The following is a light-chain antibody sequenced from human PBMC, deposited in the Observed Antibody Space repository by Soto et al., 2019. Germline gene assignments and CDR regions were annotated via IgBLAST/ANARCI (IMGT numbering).Light chain of an antibody. J-gene: IGKJ1*01. CDR2: GAS. CDR3: QQYDTFST. V-gene: IGKV1-5*01. Sequence: DIQMTQSPSTLSASVGDRVTITCRASQSISSWLAWYQQKPGKAPKLLIHGASSLESGVPSRFSGTGSGTEYTLTISSLQPDDFATYYCQQYDTFSTFGQGTKVEIK. CDR1: QSISSW.